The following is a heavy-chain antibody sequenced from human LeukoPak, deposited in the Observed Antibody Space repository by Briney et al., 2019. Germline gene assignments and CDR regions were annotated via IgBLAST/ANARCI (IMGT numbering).Heavy chain of an antibody. CDR3: ALDIVATGGPFDY. D-gene: IGHD5-12*01. Sequence: PGGSLRLSCAASGFTFSSYAMHWVRQAPGKGLEWVAVISYDGSNKYYADSVKGRFTISRDNSKNTLYLQMNSLRAEDTAVYYCALDIVATGGPFDYWGQGTLVTVSS. V-gene: IGHV3-30-3*01. CDR1: GFTFSSYA. CDR2: ISYDGSNK. J-gene: IGHJ4*02.